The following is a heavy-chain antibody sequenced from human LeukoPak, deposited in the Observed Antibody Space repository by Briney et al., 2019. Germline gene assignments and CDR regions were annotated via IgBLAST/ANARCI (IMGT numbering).Heavy chain of an antibody. CDR1: GYTFTSYY. Sequence: ASVKVSCKASGYTFTSYYMHWVRRAPGQGLEWMGIINPSGGSTSYAQKFQGRVTMTRDMSTSTVYMELSSLRSEDTAVYYCARIVGATNYFDYWGQGTLVTVSS. CDR3: ARIVGATNYFDY. D-gene: IGHD1-26*01. CDR2: INPSGGST. J-gene: IGHJ4*02. V-gene: IGHV1-46*01.